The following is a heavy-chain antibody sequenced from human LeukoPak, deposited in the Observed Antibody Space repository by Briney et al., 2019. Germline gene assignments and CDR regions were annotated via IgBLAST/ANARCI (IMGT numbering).Heavy chain of an antibody. V-gene: IGHV3-30*04. Sequence: GGSLRLSCAASGFTFSSYAMHWVRQAPGKGLEWVAVISYDGSNKYYADSVKGLFTISRDNSKNTLYLQMNSLRAEDTAVYYCARSGDDYSNYYPDYWGQGTLVTVSS. CDR1: GFTFSSYA. J-gene: IGHJ4*02. CDR3: ARSGDDYSNYYPDY. D-gene: IGHD4-11*01. CDR2: ISYDGSNK.